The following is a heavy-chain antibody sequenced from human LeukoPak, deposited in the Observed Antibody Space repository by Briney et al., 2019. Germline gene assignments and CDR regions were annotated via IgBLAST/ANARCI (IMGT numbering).Heavy chain of an antibody. CDR1: GFSLDDYA. V-gene: IGHV3-9*01. Sequence: GRSLRLSCVGSGFSLDDYAMHWVRQVPGKGLEWVSSISWDSSNAAYADSVKGRFTISRDNAKNPLYLQMNSLRPEDTAFYYCIKDMGFDLLKDAFHIWGQGTLVTVSS. CDR3: IKDMGFDLLKDAFHI. D-gene: IGHD3-9*01. J-gene: IGHJ3*02. CDR2: ISWDSSNA.